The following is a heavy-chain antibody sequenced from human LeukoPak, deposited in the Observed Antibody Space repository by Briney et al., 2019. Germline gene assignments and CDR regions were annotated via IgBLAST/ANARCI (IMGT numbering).Heavy chain of an antibody. CDR1: GYTFTGYY. CDR2: INPNSGGT. CDR3: ARDLNSNYYYGMDV. Sequence: GASVKVSCKASGYTFTGYYMHWVRQAPGQGLEWMGWINPNSGGTNYAQKFQGWVTMTRDTSISTAYMELRRLRSDDTAVYYCARDLNSNYYYGMDVWGQGTTVTVSS. D-gene: IGHD4-11*01. J-gene: IGHJ6*02. V-gene: IGHV1-2*04.